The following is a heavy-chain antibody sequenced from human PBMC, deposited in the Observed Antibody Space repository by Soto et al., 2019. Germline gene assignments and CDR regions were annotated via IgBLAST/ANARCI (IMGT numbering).Heavy chain of an antibody. CDR1: GGSMSRYY. CDR2: IHYTGST. D-gene: IGHD1-1*01. J-gene: IGHJ5*02. CDR3: ARDLTISSTDGPLDP. V-gene: IGHV4-59*01. Sequence: SETLSLTCTVSGGSMSRYYRTWIRQPPGKGLEWIGNIHYTGSTNYNPSLKSRVTILLGTSTSQFSLKVSSVTAADTAVYYCARDLTISSTDGPLDPWGHGTLVTVSS.